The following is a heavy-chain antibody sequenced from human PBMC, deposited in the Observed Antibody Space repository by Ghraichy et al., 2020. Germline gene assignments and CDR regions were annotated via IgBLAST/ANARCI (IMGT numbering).Heavy chain of an antibody. CDR1: EFTLSSYS. CDR3: ARVKDGYNDPYSAMDV. D-gene: IGHD5-24*01. J-gene: IGHJ6*02. CDR2: ISSSHSFI. V-gene: IGHV3-21*01. Sequence: GGSLRLSCAASEFTLSSYSMNWVRQAPGKGLEWVSSISSSHSFIYYADSEKGRYTISRDNAENSLFLKLTSLRAEDTAVYYCARVKDGYNDPYSAMDVWGQETTVTVSS.